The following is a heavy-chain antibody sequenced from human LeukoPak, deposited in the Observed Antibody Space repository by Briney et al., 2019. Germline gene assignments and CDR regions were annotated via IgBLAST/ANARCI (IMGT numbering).Heavy chain of an antibody. CDR3: ARGFFSYYDILTGYLDAFDI. V-gene: IGHV4-34*01. Sequence: SETLSLTCAVYGGSFSGYYWSWIRQPPGKGLEWTGEINHSGSTNYNPSLKSRVTISVENYKNQFSLKLSFVTAADTAVYYCARGFFSYYDILTGYLDAFDIWGQGTMVTVSS. D-gene: IGHD3-9*01. J-gene: IGHJ3*02. CDR1: GGSFSGYY. CDR2: INHSGST.